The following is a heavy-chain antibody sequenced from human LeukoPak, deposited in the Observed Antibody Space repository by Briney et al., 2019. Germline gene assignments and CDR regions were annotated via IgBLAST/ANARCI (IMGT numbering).Heavy chain of an antibody. CDR3: AKVPPSITAAGNWLDP. Sequence: ASVKVSCKASGYTFTGYYIHWVRQAPGQGLEWMGRINPNTGGTNYAQKFQGRVTMTRDTSITTAYMEPSRLTSDDTAIYYCAKVPPSITAAGNWLDPWGQGALVTVSS. D-gene: IGHD6-13*01. V-gene: IGHV1-2*06. CDR2: INPNTGGT. CDR1: GYTFTGYY. J-gene: IGHJ5*02.